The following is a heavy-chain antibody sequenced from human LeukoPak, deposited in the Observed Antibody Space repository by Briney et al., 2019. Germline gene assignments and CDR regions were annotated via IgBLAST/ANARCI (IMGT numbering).Heavy chain of an antibody. CDR2: ISSSSTYI. V-gene: IGHV3-21*01. D-gene: IGHD1-26*01. J-gene: IGHJ4*02. CDR1: GFTFSTYS. CDR3: ARDYRRASGTYDY. Sequence: GGSLRLSCAASGFTFSTYSMNWVRQAPGKGLGWVSSISSSSTYIYYADSVKGRFTVSRDNAKNSLYLQMNSLRAEDTAVYYCARDYRRASGTYDYWGQGTLVTVSS.